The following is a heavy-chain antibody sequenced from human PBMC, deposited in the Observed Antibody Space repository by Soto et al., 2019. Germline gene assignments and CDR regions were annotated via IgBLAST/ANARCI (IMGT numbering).Heavy chain of an antibody. D-gene: IGHD3-10*01. Sequence: QVQLVQSGAEVKKPGASVKVSCKASGYTFTSYAMHWVRQAPGQRLEWMGWINAGNGNTKYSQKFQGRVTITMDTSASTAYMELSSLRSEDTAVYYCARMNGPTYYYGSGIYYQTNDYRGQGTLVTVAS. V-gene: IGHV1-3*01. CDR1: GYTFTSYA. CDR2: INAGNGNT. J-gene: IGHJ4*02. CDR3: ARMNGPTYYYGSGIYYQTNDY.